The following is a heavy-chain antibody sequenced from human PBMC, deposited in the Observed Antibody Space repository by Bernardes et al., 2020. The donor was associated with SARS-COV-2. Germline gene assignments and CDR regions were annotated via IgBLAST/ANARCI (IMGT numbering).Heavy chain of an antibody. J-gene: IGHJ6*02. CDR2: IKQDGSEK. CDR3: ARDDPYSSSWYGHYYYGMDV. V-gene: IGHV3-7*01. CDR1: GFTFSSYW. Sequence: GGSLRLSCAASGFTFSSYWMSWVRQAPGKGLEWVANIKQDGSEKYYVDSVKGRFTISRDNAKNSLYLQMNSLRAEDTAVYYCARDDPYSSSWYGHYYYGMDVWGQGTTVTVSS. D-gene: IGHD6-13*01.